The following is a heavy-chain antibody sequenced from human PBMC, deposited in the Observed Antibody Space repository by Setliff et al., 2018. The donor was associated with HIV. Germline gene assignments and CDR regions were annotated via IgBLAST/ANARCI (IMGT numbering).Heavy chain of an antibody. CDR3: AGSVPRSGQGTFDY. J-gene: IGHJ4*02. CDR1: GESVSGYS. D-gene: IGHD2-15*01. Sequence: PSETLSLTCGVYGESVSGYSWNWIRQPPGKGLEWIGEINHSGTTNNSPSLKSRVTISVDTSKNHLSLNLTSVTAADRAVYFCAGSVPRSGQGTFDYWGRGILVTVSS. CDR2: INHSGTT. V-gene: IGHV4-34*01.